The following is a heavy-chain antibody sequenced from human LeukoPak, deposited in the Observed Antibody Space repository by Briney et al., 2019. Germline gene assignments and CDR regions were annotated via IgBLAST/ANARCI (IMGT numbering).Heavy chain of an antibody. D-gene: IGHD3-22*01. J-gene: IGHJ4*02. CDR1: GGIFSSYA. V-gene: IGHV1-69*04. CDR3: ARVRYYDSSGYSYYFDY. CDR2: IIPILGIA. Sequence: SVKVSCKASGGIFSSYAISWVRQAPGQGLEWMGRIIPILGIANYAQKFQGRVTITADKSTSTAYMELSSLRSGDTAVYYCARVRYYDSSGYSYYFDYWGQGTLVTVSS.